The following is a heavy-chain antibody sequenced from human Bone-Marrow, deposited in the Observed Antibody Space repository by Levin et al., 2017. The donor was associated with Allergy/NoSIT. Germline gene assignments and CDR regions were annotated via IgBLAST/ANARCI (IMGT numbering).Heavy chain of an antibody. D-gene: IGHD5-12*01. CDR1: GFTFTSYG. V-gene: IGHV3-33*01. Sequence: GGSLRLSCAASGFTFTSYGMHWVRQAPGKGLEWLAVIWYSGSRQYYGESVKGRFTISRDSSKNTLFLQMNNLTVEDTAVYFCARDIGYEATFYGLDVWGQGTTVTVSS. CDR2: IWYSGSRQ. J-gene: IGHJ6*02. CDR3: ARDIGYEATFYGLDV.